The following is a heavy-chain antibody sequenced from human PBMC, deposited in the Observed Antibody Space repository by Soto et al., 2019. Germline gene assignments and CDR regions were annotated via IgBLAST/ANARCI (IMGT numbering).Heavy chain of an antibody. Sequence: QVQLVESGGGVVQPGRSLRLSCAASGFTFSSYGMHWVRQAPGKGLEWVAVISYDGSNKYYADSVKGRFTISRDNSKNTLYLQMNSLRAEDTAVYYCANNGYSYGYNYWGQETLVTVSS. D-gene: IGHD5-18*01. CDR2: ISYDGSNK. CDR1: GFTFSSYG. V-gene: IGHV3-30*18. CDR3: ANNGYSYGYNY. J-gene: IGHJ4*02.